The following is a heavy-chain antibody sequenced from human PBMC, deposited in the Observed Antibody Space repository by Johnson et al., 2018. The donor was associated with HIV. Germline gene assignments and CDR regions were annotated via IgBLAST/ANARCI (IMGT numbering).Heavy chain of an antibody. CDR3: ARGGLEYSSALGLGYAFDV. CDR2: ISYDGTYK. D-gene: IGHD6-25*01. Sequence: QVQLVESGGGMVQPGRSLRLSCAASGFTFTTYALHWVRRAPGKGLECVAVISYDGTYKYYADSVKGRFTISRDNSGNTLYLEMNSLRAEDTAVYYCARGGLEYSSALGLGYAFDVWGQGTVVTVSS. V-gene: IGHV3-30*04. J-gene: IGHJ3*01. CDR1: GFTFTTYA.